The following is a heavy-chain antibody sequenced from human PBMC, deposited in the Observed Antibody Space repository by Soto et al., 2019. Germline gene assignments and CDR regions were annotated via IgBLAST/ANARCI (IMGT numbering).Heavy chain of an antibody. V-gene: IGHV1-69*13. J-gene: IGHJ6*02. D-gene: IGHD2-2*01. Sequence: SVKVSCKASGGTFSSYAISGVRQAPGQGLEWMGGIIPIFGTANYAQKFQGRVTITADESTSTAYMELSGLRSEDTAVYYCASLVVPAAMGGYYYYGMDVWGQGTTVTVSS. CDR1: GGTFSSYA. CDR3: ASLVVPAAMGGYYYYGMDV. CDR2: IIPIFGTA.